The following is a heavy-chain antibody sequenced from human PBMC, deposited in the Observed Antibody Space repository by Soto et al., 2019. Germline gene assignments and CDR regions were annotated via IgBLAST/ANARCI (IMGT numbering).Heavy chain of an antibody. CDR3: ARAETAAYYYYYYYMDV. V-gene: IGHV1-8*01. D-gene: IGHD6-13*01. Sequence: ASVKVSCKASGYTFTSYDINWVRQATGQGLEWMGWMNPNSGNTGYAQKFQGRVTMTRNTSISTAYMELSSLRSEDTAVYYCARAETAAYYYYYYYMDVWGKGTTVTVSS. CDR2: MNPNSGNT. J-gene: IGHJ6*03. CDR1: GYTFTSYD.